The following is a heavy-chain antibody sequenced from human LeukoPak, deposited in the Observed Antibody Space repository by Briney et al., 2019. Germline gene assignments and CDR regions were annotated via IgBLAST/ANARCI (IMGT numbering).Heavy chain of an antibody. V-gene: IGHV3-43D*03. D-gene: IGHD3-22*01. J-gene: IGHJ3*02. CDR1: GFTFDDYA. Sequence: PGGSLRLSCAASGFTFDDYAMHWVRQAPGKGLEWVSLISWDGGSAYYADSVKGRFTISRDNSKNSLYLQMNSLRAEDTALYYCAKVSVITMINDAFDIWGQGTMVTVSS. CDR3: AKVSVITMINDAFDI. CDR2: ISWDGGSA.